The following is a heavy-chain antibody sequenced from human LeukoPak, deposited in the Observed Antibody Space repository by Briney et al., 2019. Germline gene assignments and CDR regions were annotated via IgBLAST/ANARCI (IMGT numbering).Heavy chain of an antibody. V-gene: IGHV3-74*01. J-gene: IGHJ4*02. CDR1: GFTFSSHW. CDR3: ARDPDSGSKTNFDY. D-gene: IGHD1-26*01. Sequence: GGSLRLSCAASGFTFSSHWMHWVRQAPGKGLVWVSRINSDGSSTSYADSVKGRFTISRDNAKNTLYLQMNSLRAEDTAVYYCARDPDSGSKTNFDYWGQGTLVTVSS. CDR2: INSDGSST.